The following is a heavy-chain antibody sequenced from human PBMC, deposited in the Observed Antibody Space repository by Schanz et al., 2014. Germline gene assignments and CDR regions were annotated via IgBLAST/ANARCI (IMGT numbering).Heavy chain of an antibody. V-gene: IGHV1-69*08. CDR1: GGAIRSET. D-gene: IGHD2-2*01. J-gene: IGHJ6*02. Sequence: QVQVVQSGAEVKKPGSSVKVSCKVSGGAIRSETITWVRQAPGQGLEWMGRIITNLGRANYAQKFQGRVTITADKSTSTVYMELSSLRSEDTAVYYCARVMDCSRTSCSYYGMDVWGQGTAVTVSS. CDR2: IITNLGRA. CDR3: ARVMDCSRTSCSYYGMDV.